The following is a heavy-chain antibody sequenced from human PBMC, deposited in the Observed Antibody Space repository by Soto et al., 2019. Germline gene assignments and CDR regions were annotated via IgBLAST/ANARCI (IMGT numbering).Heavy chain of an antibody. CDR1: GYTFTGYY. CDR2: INPNSGGT. V-gene: IGHV1-2*04. CDR3: ARDYNSSSWLHAFDI. Sequence: ASVKVSCKASGYTFTGYYMHWVRQAPGQGLEWMGWINPNSGGTNYAQKFQGWVTMTRDTSISTAYMELSRLRSDDTAVYYCARDYNSSSWLHAFDIWGQGTMVTVSS. D-gene: IGHD6-6*01. J-gene: IGHJ3*02.